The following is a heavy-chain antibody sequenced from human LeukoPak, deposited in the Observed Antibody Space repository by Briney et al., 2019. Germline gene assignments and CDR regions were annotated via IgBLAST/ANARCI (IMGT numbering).Heavy chain of an antibody. J-gene: IGHJ4*02. V-gene: IGHV4-59*01. D-gene: IGHD1-1*01. Sequence: SGTLSLTCTVSGGSISSYYWSWIRRPPGKGLEWIGYIYYSGSTTYNPSLKSRVSTSVDTSKNQFSLNLSSVTAADTAVYYCARGVAGTGLGGAFDYWGQGTLVTVSS. CDR2: IYYSGST. CDR3: ARGVAGTGLGGAFDY. CDR1: GGSISSYY.